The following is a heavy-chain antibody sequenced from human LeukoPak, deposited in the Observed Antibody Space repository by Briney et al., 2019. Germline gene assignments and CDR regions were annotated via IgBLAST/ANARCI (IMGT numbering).Heavy chain of an antibody. CDR1: GGSISSGGYF. D-gene: IGHD4-17*01. CDR3: ARGGDYRSAFDI. CDR2: IYYSGST. Sequence: SQTLSLTCTVSGGSISSGGYFWSWIRQHPGKGLEWIGYIYYSGSTYYNPSLKSRVTISVDTSKNQFSLKLSSVTAADTAVYYCARGGDYRSAFDIWGQGTMVTVSS. V-gene: IGHV4-31*03. J-gene: IGHJ3*02.